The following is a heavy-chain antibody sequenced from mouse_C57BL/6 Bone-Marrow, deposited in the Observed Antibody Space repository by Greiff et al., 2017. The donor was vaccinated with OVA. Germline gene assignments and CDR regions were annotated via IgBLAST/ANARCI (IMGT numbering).Heavy chain of an antibody. J-gene: IGHJ3*01. CDR2: ISNGGGST. CDR1: GFTFSDYY. D-gene: IGHD2-3*01. V-gene: IGHV5-12*01. Sequence: EVMLVESGGGLVQPGGSLKLSCAVSGFTFSDYYMYWVRQTPEKRLEWVAYISNGGGSTYYQDTVKGRFTISGDNAKNTLYLQMSRLKSEDTAMYYCARRVYDGASFADWGQGTLVTVSA. CDR3: ARRVYDGASFAD.